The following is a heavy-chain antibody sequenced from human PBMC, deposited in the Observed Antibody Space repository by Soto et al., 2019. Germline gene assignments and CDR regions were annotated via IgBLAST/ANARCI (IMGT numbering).Heavy chain of an antibody. D-gene: IGHD5-12*01. V-gene: IGHV3-23*01. Sequence: GGSLRLICAASGFTVSSYAMSWVRQAPGKGLEWVSAISGSGGSTYYADSVKGRFTISRDNSKNTLYLQMNSLRAEDTAVYYCAKDRRVTTITWFAPWGQGTLVTVSS. CDR3: AKDRRVTTITWFAP. CDR1: GFTVSSYA. CDR2: ISGSGGST. J-gene: IGHJ5*02.